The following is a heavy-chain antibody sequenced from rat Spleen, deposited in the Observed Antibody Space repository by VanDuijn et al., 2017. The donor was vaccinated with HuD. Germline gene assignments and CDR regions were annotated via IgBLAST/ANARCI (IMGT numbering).Heavy chain of an antibody. Sequence: EVQLVESGGGLVQPGRSLKLSCVASGFTFNNYWMTWIRQAPGKGLEWVASITNTGGSTYYPDSVKVRFTISRDNAENTVYLQMDSLRSEETATYYCARHSPRTTDYWGQGVMVTVSS. CDR3: ARHSPRTTDY. CDR2: ITNTGGST. J-gene: IGHJ2*01. V-gene: IGHV5-31*01. CDR1: GFTFNNYW. D-gene: IGHD1-5*01.